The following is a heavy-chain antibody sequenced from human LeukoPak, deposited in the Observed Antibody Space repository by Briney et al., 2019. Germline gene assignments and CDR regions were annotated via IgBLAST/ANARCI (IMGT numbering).Heavy chain of an antibody. CDR1: GYTFTGYY. Sequence: ASVRVSCKASGYTFTGYYMHWVRQAPGQGLEWMGWINPNSGGTNYAQKFQGRVTMTRDTSISTAYMELSRLRSDDTAVYYCATAFKYGSGSYYFDYWGQGTLVTVSS. J-gene: IGHJ4*02. CDR3: ATAFKYGSGSYYFDY. CDR2: INPNSGGT. D-gene: IGHD3-10*01. V-gene: IGHV1-2*02.